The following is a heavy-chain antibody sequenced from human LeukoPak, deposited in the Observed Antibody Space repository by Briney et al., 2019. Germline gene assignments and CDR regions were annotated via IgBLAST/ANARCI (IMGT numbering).Heavy chain of an antibody. V-gene: IGHV4-59*08. CDR3: ARGARAGYNLEPFDY. Sequence: SETLSLTCTVSGGSMSSYYWSGIRQPPGKGLEWIGYIYYSGSTKYNPSLKSRVTISVDTSKNQFSLKLSSVTAADTAVYCARGARAGYNLEPFDYWGQGTLVTVSS. CDR2: IYYSGST. D-gene: IGHD5-24*01. J-gene: IGHJ4*02. CDR1: GGSMSSYY.